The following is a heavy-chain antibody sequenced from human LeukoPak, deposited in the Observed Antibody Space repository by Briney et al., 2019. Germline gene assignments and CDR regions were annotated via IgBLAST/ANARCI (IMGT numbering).Heavy chain of an antibody. D-gene: IGHD3-22*01. J-gene: IGHJ4*02. V-gene: IGHV5-51*01. Sequence: GKSLKISCMASGYSFTNFWIGWGRQMPGKGLEWMGTIYPGDSDTRYRPSFQGQVTISADKSISTVYLQWSSLKASDTAMYYCARLGVEAYDSSGFYYFDYWGQGALVTVSS. CDR1: GYSFTNFW. CDR3: ARLGVEAYDSSGFYYFDY. CDR2: IYPGDSDT.